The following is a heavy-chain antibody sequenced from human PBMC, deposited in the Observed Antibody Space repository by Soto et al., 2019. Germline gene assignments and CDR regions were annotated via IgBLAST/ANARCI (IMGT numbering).Heavy chain of an antibody. CDR1: GGTFSSYA. J-gene: IGHJ3*01. V-gene: IGHV1-69*01. Sequence: QVQLVQSGAEVKKPGSSVKVSCKASGGTFSSYAISWVRQAPGQGLEWTGGIIPIFGTANYAQKFQGRVTITADESTRTADMELSSLRSEDTAVYYCARDRGIAAAGDVFDFWGQGTMVTVSA. CDR2: IIPIFGTA. D-gene: IGHD6-13*01. CDR3: ARDRGIAAAGDVFDF.